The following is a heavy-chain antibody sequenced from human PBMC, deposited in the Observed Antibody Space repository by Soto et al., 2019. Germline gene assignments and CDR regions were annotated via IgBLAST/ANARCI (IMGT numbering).Heavy chain of an antibody. V-gene: IGHV4-39*01. J-gene: IGHJ5*02. CDR1: GGSISSSSYY. D-gene: IGHD3-3*01. Sequence: SETLSLTCTVSGGSISSSSYYWGWIRQPPGKGLEWIGSIYYSGSTYYNPSLKSRVTISVDTSKNQFSLKLSSVTAADTAVYYCARHYDFWSGYYNGGSWFDPWCQGTLVTV. CDR3: ARHYDFWSGYYNGGSWFDP. CDR2: IYYSGST.